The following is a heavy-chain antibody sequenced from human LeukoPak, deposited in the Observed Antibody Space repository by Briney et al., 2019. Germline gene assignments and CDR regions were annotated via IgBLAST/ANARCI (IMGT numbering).Heavy chain of an antibody. V-gene: IGHV4-34*01. CDR3: ARRRRNSSGWYYFDY. D-gene: IGHD6-19*01. Sequence: ASETLSLTCAVYGGSFSGYYWSWIRQPPGKGLEWIGEINHSGSTNYNPSLKSRVTISVDTSKNQFSLKLSSVTAADTAVYYCARRRRNSSGWYYFDYWGQGTLVTVSS. CDR2: INHSGST. CDR1: GGSFSGYY. J-gene: IGHJ4*02.